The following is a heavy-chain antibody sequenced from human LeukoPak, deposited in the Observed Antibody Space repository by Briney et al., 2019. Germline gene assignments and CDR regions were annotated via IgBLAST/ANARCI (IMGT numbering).Heavy chain of an antibody. CDR3: ARDRSRLWDRDAFDI. CDR2: IRHDGDGTNK. J-gene: IGHJ3*02. D-gene: IGHD4/OR15-4a*01. CDR1: GFTFNTYG. V-gene: IGHV3-30*02. Sequence: PGGSLRLSCAAPGFTFNTYGMHWVRQAPGKGLEWVAFIRHDGDGTNKYYADSVKGRFTISRDNSKNTLYLQMNSLRAEDTAVYYCARDRSRLWDRDAFDIWGQGTMVTVSS.